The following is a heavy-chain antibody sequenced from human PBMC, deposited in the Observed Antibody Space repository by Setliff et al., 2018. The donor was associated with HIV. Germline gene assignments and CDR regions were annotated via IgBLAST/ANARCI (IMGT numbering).Heavy chain of an antibody. Sequence: SETLSLTCAVSGGSIMTGDWWSLVRQSPGKGLEWIGEISHSGSANYNPSLRRRVTMSVDKSNNQFSLKLSSVTAADTAVYYCARDYYDDTYYSPGIYYLYYMDVWGKGTTVTVSS. D-gene: IGHD3-10*01. V-gene: IGHV4-4*02. CDR1: GGSIMTGDW. J-gene: IGHJ6*03. CDR3: ARDYYDDTYYSPGIYYLYYMDV. CDR2: ISHSGSA.